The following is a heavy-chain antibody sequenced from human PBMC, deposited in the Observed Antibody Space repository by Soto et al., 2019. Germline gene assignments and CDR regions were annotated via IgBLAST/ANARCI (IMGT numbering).Heavy chain of an antibody. CDR1: GFTFTRYS. Sequence: GGSLRLSCAASGFTFTRYSMNWVRQAPGKGLERVSSISSTTNYIYYADSMKGRFTVSRDNAKNSVYLEMNSLSAEDTAVYYCARESEDLTSNFDYWGQGTLVTVS. CDR3: ARESEDLTSNFDY. CDR2: ISSTTNYI. J-gene: IGHJ4*02. V-gene: IGHV3-21*01.